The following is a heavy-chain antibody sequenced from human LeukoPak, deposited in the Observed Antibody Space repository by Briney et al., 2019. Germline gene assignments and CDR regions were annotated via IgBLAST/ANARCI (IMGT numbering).Heavy chain of an antibody. CDR1: GGTFSSYA. V-gene: IGHV1-24*01. D-gene: IGHD3-22*01. Sequence: ASVKVSCKASGGTFSSYAISWVRQAPGQGLEWMGGFDPEDGETIYAQKFQGRVTMTEDTSTDTAYMELSSLRSEDTAVYYCATGDSSGYPLGYWGQGTLVTVSS. CDR3: ATGDSSGYPLGY. J-gene: IGHJ4*02. CDR2: FDPEDGET.